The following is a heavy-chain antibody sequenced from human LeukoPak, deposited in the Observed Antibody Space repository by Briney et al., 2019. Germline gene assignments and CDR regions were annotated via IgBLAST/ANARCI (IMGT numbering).Heavy chain of an antibody. D-gene: IGHD3-22*01. V-gene: IGHV3-23*01. Sequence: GGSLRLSCAASGFTFSSYAMSWVRQAPGKGLEWVSGISGSGGSTYYAGSVKGRFTISRDNSKNTLYLQMNSLRAEDTAVYYCAKVDRNYFDSRGYYLMLPDYWGQGSLVTVSS. CDR1: GFTFSSYA. J-gene: IGHJ4*02. CDR3: AKVDRNYFDSRGYYLMLPDY. CDR2: ISGSGGST.